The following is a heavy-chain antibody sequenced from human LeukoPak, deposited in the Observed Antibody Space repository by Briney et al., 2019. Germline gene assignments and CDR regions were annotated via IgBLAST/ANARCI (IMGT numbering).Heavy chain of an antibody. CDR1: GGSISSNSYY. D-gene: IGHD3-10*01. CDR2: IYYSGST. J-gene: IGHJ5*02. Sequence: SETLSLTCAVSGGSISSNSYYWGWIRQPPGKGLEWIGSIYYSGSTYYNPSLKSRVTISVDTSKNQFSLKLKSVTAADTAVYYCARGGYYGSGNDFRFDPWGQGTLVTVSS. CDR3: ARGGYYGSGNDFRFDP. V-gene: IGHV4-39*07.